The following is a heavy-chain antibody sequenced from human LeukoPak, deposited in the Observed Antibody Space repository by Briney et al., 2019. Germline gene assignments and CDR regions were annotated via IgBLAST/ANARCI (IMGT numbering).Heavy chain of an antibody. V-gene: IGHV1-46*03. D-gene: IGHD5-18*01. CDR3: SSGYSHEVPDY. Sequence: GASVEVSCKASGYTFTSYYMHWVRQAPGQGREWMGIINPSGGSTSYAQKFQGRVTMTRDTSTSTVYMELSSLRSEDTAVYYCSSGYSHEVPDYWGQGTLVTVSS. CDR2: INPSGGST. CDR1: GYTFTSYY. J-gene: IGHJ4*02.